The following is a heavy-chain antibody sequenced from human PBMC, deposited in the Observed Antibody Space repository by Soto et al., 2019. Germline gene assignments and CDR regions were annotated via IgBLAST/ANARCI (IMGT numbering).Heavy chain of an antibody. CDR2: IIPIFGTA. J-gene: IGHJ6*02. V-gene: IGHV1-69*13. CDR1: GGTFSSYA. CDR3: ARDWDYYYDSSGQPYYYGMDV. D-gene: IGHD3-22*01. Sequence: SVKVSCKASGGTFSSYAISWVRQAPGQGLEWMGGIIPIFGTANYAQKFQGRVTITADESTSTAYMGLSSLRSEDTAVYYCARDWDYYYDSSGQPYYYGMDVWGQGTTVTVSS.